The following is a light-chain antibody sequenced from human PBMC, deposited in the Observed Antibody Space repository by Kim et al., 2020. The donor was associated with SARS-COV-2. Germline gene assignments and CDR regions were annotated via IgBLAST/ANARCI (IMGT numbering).Light chain of an antibody. CDR2: YNT. V-gene: IGLV3-21*04. Sequence: SYELTQPPSVSVAPGKTATITCGGDNLGSNNVHWYQQRPGQAPLLVIYYNTGRPSGIPERFSGSNSGNTATLTINRVEAGDEADYYCQVWDSSSRFYVVFGGGTKLTVL. CDR1: NLGSNN. J-gene: IGLJ2*01. CDR3: QVWDSSSRFYVV.